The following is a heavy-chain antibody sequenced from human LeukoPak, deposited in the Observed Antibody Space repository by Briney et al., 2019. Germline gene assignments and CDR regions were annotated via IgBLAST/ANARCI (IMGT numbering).Heavy chain of an antibody. CDR2: IRSKRNSYGT. CDR3: TTTYYSDTSGSYPWYFAY. V-gene: IGHV3-73*01. Sequence: TGGSLRLSCAASGLSFSGSTMHWVRQAPGKGLEWVGHIRSKRNSYGTAYAASVKGRVTISRDDSKKTAALQMNSLKSEDTAVYYCTTTYYSDTSGSYPWYFAYWGQGTLVTVSS. D-gene: IGHD3-22*01. CDR1: GLSFSGST. J-gene: IGHJ4*02.